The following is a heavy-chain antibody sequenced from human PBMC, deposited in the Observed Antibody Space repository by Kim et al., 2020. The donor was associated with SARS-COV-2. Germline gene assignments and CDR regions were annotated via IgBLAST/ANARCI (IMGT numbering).Heavy chain of an antibody. CDR1: GYTFAAYG. J-gene: IGHJ6*02. Sequence: ASVKVSCKASGYTFAAYGISWVRQARGQGLEWMGGIGAYNGMSDYGQTFHDRITMTTDISSNTAYLEVRSLRSDDTAIYYCARGGRGDHFYNGMDVCGQGTAVIVSS. CDR2: IGAYNGMS. CDR3: ARGGRGDHFYNGMDV. V-gene: IGHV1-18*01. D-gene: IGHD2-21*02.